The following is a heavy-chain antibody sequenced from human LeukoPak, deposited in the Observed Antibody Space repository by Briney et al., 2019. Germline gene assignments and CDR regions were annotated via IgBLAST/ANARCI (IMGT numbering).Heavy chain of an antibody. CDR3: ARDTGSSSV. CDR2: VYYSGST. Sequence: PSETLSLTCTVSGGSISSYYWSWIRQPPGKGLEWIGYVYYSGSTNYNPSLKSRVTISVDTSKNQFSLKLSSVTAADTAVYYCARDTGSSSVWGQGTLVTVSS. D-gene: IGHD6-13*01. V-gene: IGHV4-59*01. CDR1: GGSISSYY. J-gene: IGHJ4*02.